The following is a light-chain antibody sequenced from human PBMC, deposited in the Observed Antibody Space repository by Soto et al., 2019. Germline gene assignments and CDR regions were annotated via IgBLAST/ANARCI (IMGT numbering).Light chain of an antibody. Sequence: EIVMTQSPATLSVSPGERATLSCRASQSVSSNLAWYQQKPGQAPRLLIYGASTRATGIPARFSGSGSGTEFNLTISSLQSEDFAVYYCKQYNNWPPWTVGQGTKVDSK. V-gene: IGKV3-15*01. J-gene: IGKJ1*01. CDR1: QSVSSN. CDR3: KQYNNWPPWT. CDR2: GAS.